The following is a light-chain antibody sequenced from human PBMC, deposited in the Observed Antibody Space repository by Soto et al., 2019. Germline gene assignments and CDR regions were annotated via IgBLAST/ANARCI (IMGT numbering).Light chain of an antibody. Sequence: DIQMTQSPSSLSASVGDRVTITRRASQGISNYLAWYQQKPGKVPKLLIYAASTLQSGVPSRFSGSGSGTDFTLTISSLQPEDVATYYCQKYNRAPRTFGQGTKLEIK. V-gene: IGKV1-27*01. CDR2: AAS. J-gene: IGKJ2*01. CDR1: QGISNY. CDR3: QKYNRAPRT.